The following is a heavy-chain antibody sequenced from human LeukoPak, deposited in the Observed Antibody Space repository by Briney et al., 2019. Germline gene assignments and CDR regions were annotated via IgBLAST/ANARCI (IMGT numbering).Heavy chain of an antibody. CDR1: GFTFDDYA. Sequence: GGSLRLSCAASGFTFDDYAMHWVRQAPGKGLEWVSLISGDGGSTYYADSVKGRFTISRDNSKDSLYLQMNSLRTEDTALYYCAKAPRDYGSGSYYYYYGMDVWGQGTTVTVSS. J-gene: IGHJ6*02. D-gene: IGHD3-10*01. V-gene: IGHV3-43*02. CDR3: AKAPRDYGSGSYYYYYGMDV. CDR2: ISGDGGST.